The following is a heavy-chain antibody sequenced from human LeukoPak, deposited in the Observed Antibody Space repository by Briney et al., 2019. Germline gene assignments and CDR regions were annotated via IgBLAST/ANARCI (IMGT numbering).Heavy chain of an antibody. V-gene: IGHV3-11*01. Sequence: WGSLRLSCAASGFTFSDYYMSWIRQAPGKGLEWVSYISSSGSTIYYADSVKGRFTISRDNAKNSLYLQMNSLRAEDTAVSYCARVGVAYSSSWSIYLDYWGQGTLVTVSS. CDR1: GFTFSDYY. CDR2: ISSSGSTI. CDR3: ARVGVAYSSSWSIYLDY. J-gene: IGHJ4*02. D-gene: IGHD6-13*01.